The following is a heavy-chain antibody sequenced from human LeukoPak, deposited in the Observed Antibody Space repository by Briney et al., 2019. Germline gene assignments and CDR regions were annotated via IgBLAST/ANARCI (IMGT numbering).Heavy chain of an antibody. Sequence: PGGSLRLSCAASGFTFSSYAMSWVRQAPGKGLEWVSAISGSGGSTYYADSVKGRFTISRDNSKNTLYLQMNSLRAEDTAVYYCARDLAYSSGWFYYYYYYGMDVWGQGTTVTVSS. D-gene: IGHD6-19*01. V-gene: IGHV3-23*01. CDR3: ARDLAYSSGWFYYYYYYGMDV. CDR1: GFTFSSYA. CDR2: ISGSGGST. J-gene: IGHJ6*02.